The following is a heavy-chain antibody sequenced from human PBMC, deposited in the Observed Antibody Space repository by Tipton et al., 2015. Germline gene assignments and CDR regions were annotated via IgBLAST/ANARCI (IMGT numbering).Heavy chain of an antibody. J-gene: IGHJ6*02. D-gene: IGHD6-19*01. V-gene: IGHV3-53*01. CDR1: GFTVSTNY. CDR3: ARLRYSSGWYSRHYYYGMDV. CDR2: IYGGGTT. Sequence: SLRLSCAASGFTVSTNYMNWVRQAPGKGLEWVSVIYGGGTTYYADSVKGRFSISRDNFKNTLYLQMISLRVEDTAVYYCARLRYSSGWYSRHYYYGMDVWGQGTQVTVSS.